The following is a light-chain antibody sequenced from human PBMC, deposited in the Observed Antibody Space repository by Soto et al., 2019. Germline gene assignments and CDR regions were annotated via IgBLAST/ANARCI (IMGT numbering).Light chain of an antibody. CDR2: EGS. V-gene: IGLV2-14*02. Sequence: QSALTQPASVSGSPGQSITISCTGTSSDVGSYNLVSWYQQHPGKAPKLMIYEGSKRPSGVSNRFSGSKSGNTASLAISGLQSGDEADYYCAAWDVSLNVVVFGGGTKLTVL. CDR1: SSDVGSYNL. J-gene: IGLJ2*01. CDR3: AAWDVSLNVVV.